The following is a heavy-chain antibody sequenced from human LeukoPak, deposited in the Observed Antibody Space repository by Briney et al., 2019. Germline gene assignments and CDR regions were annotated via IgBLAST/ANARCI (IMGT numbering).Heavy chain of an antibody. J-gene: IGHJ4*02. V-gene: IGHV3-48*02. CDR1: GFTFSNYS. CDR3: ARDYDILSGPGY. CDR2: ISSRSSTM. D-gene: IGHD3-9*01. Sequence: GGSLSLSCAASGFTFSNYSMNWVPQAPGKGRGWVSNISSRSSTMYYADSVKGRFTISRDNAKNSLYLQMNSLRDEDTAVYYCARDYDILSGPGYWGQGTLVTVSS.